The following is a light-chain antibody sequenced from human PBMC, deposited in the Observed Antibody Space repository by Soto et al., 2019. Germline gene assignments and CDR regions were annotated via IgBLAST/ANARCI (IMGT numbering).Light chain of an antibody. Sequence: QSVLTQPPSVSGAPGQRVTVSCTGSRSNIGADYDVHWYQQLPGTAPKLLVYDNRNRPSGVPDRFSGSKSGTSASLAITGFQAEDEADYYCQSYDRSLSGYVFGTGTKVTVL. CDR1: RSNIGADYD. J-gene: IGLJ1*01. CDR3: QSYDRSLSGYV. V-gene: IGLV1-40*01. CDR2: DNR.